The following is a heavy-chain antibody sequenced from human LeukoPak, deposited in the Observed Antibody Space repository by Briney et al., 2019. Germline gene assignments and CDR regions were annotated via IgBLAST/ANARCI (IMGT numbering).Heavy chain of an antibody. J-gene: IGHJ6*02. CDR1: GFIFSDYY. V-gene: IGHV3-11*01. CDR3: ARVGGDDEEFYSYGLDV. Sequence: GGSLRLSCAASGFIFSDYYMNWIRQAPGKGLEWLSYISSSGNIIYYADSVKGRFSISRDNAKNSVYLQMNSLRAEDTAVYYCARVGGDDEEFYSYGLDVWGQGTTVTVSS. D-gene: IGHD2-21*02. CDR2: ISSSGNII.